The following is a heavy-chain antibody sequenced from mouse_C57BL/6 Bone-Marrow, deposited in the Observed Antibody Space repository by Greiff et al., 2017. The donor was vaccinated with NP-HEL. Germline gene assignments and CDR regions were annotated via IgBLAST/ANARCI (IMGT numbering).Heavy chain of an antibody. V-gene: IGHV1-74*01. Sequence: QVQLQQPGAELVKPGASVKVSCKASGYTFTSYWMHWVKQRPGQGLEWIGRIHPSDSDTNYNQKFKGKATLTVDKSSSTAYMELRSLTSEDSAVYYCTALYYGNLYYFDYWGQGTTLTVSS. J-gene: IGHJ2*01. CDR3: TALYYGNLYYFDY. CDR2: IHPSDSDT. D-gene: IGHD2-1*01. CDR1: GYTFTSYW.